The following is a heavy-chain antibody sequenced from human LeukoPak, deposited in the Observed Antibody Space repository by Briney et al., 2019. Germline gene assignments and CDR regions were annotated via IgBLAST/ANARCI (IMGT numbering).Heavy chain of an antibody. CDR1: GYTFTSYG. CDR2: ISAYNGNT. D-gene: IGHD3-9*01. J-gene: IGHJ4*02. Sequence: ASVKVSCKASGYTFTSYGIGWVRQAPGQGLEWMGWISAYNGNTNYAQKLQGRVTMTTDTSTSTAYMELRSLRSDDTAVYYCARDGDILTGYYSPYFDYWGQGTLVTVSS. CDR3: ARDGDILTGYYSPYFDY. V-gene: IGHV1-18*01.